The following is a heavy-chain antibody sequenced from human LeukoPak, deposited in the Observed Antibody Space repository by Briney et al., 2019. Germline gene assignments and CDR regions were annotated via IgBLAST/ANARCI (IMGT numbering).Heavy chain of an antibody. CDR3: ARDRRPWSSGWYYFDY. J-gene: IGHJ4*02. CDR1: GYTFTSYG. CDR2: ISAYNGNT. Sequence: ASVKVSCKASGYTFTSYGISWVRQAPGQGLEWMGWISAYNGNTNYAQKLQGRVTMTTDTSTSTAYMELRSLRSDDTAGYYCARDRRPWSSGWYYFDYWGQGTLVTVSS. V-gene: IGHV1-18*01. D-gene: IGHD6-19*01.